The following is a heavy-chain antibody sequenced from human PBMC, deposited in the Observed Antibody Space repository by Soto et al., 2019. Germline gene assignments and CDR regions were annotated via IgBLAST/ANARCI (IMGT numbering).Heavy chain of an antibody. J-gene: IGHJ4*02. CDR3: AKEHRIMITFGGVIALDY. V-gene: IGHV3-23*01. Sequence: GGALRLSCAPSGFTFNSHAMSWVRQAPGKGLEWVSAISGSGGSTYYADSVKGRFTISRDNSKNTLYLQMNSLRAEDTAVYYCAKEHRIMITFGGVIALDYWGQGTLVTVSS. CDR1: GFTFNSHA. CDR2: ISGSGGST. D-gene: IGHD3-16*02.